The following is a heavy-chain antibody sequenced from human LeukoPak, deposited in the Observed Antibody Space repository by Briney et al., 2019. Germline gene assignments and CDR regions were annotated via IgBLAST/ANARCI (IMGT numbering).Heavy chain of an antibody. Sequence: GGSLRLSCVDSGFTLTNTWMSWVRQAPGKGLEWIGRIKSKTDGETTNYAEPVRGRFTISRDDSKSAVYLQMNSLKIEDTAVYYCTTDLGTYYHGSQRLIPIDYWGQGTLVTVSS. J-gene: IGHJ4*02. CDR3: TTDLGTYYHGSQRLIPIDY. CDR1: GFTLTNTW. CDR2: IKSKTDGETT. D-gene: IGHD3-10*01. V-gene: IGHV3-15*01.